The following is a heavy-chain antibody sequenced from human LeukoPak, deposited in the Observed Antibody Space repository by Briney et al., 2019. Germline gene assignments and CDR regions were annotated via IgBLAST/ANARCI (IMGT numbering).Heavy chain of an antibody. D-gene: IGHD2-15*01. CDR1: GFTFSGSA. CDR3: AKLLPDDY. CDR2: IRSKANSYAT. J-gene: IGHJ4*02. Sequence: GGSLRLSCAASGFTFSGSAMHWVRQASGKGLEWVGRIRSKANSYATAYAASVKGRFTISRDDSKNTAYLQMNSLKTEDTAVYYCAKLLPDDYWGQGTLVTVSS. V-gene: IGHV3-73*01.